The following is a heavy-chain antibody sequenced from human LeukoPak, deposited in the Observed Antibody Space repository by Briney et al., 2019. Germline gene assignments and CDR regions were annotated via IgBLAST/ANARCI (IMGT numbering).Heavy chain of an antibody. CDR2: IYYTGST. CDR1: GGSISSYY. J-gene: IGHJ4*02. V-gene: IGHV4-59*01. D-gene: IGHD3/OR15-3a*01. Sequence: SETLSLTCTVSGGSISSYYWSWIRQPPGKGLEWIGYIYYTGSTNYNPSLRSRVTISVDTSKNQFSLRLSSVTAADTAVYYCSRVTLDGNSDHWGQGILVTVSS. CDR3: SRVTLDGNSDH.